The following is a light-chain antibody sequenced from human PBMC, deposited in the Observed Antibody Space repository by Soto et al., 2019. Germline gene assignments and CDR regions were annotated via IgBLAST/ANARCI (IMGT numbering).Light chain of an antibody. J-gene: IGKJ1*01. V-gene: IGKV3-11*01. CDR3: QQRSNWPPTWT. CDR2: DAS. Sequence: EIVLTQSPATLSLSPGERATLSCRASQSVSSYLAWYQQKPGQAPRLLIYDASNRATGIPARFSGSGSGTDFTLTISSLEPEDFAVVYCQQRSNWPPTWTFGQGTKVEIK. CDR1: QSVSSY.